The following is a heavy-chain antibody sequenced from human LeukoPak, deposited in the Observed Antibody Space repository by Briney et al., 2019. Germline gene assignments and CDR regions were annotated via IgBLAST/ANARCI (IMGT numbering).Heavy chain of an antibody. J-gene: IGHJ3*02. CDR2: IIPIFGTA. CDR3: ARHRSSWVIDAFDI. CDR1: GHTLSSYA. D-gene: IGHD6-13*01. Sequence: GASVKLSCNASGHTLSSYAISWVRHDPAQGLEWMGGIIPIFGTANYAQKFQGRVTITADKSTTTAYMDLRGLTSDDTAVYYCARHRSSWVIDAFDIWGQGTMVTVSS. V-gene: IGHV1-69*06.